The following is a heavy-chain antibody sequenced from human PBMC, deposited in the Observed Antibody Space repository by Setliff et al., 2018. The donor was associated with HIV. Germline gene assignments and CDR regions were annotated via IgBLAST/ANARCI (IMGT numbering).Heavy chain of an antibody. Sequence: ASVKVSCKASGGTFSSYVISWLRRATGQGLEWMGWMNPNTGVSGYALKFQARVTMTRDTSISTAYMELSSLTSEDTAVYYCARGKGVGGVVITGGLDVWGKGTTVTVSS. V-gene: IGHV1-8*02. CDR3: ARGKGVGGVVITGGLDV. CDR2: MNPNTGVS. J-gene: IGHJ6*04. D-gene: IGHD3-10*01. CDR1: GGTFSSYV.